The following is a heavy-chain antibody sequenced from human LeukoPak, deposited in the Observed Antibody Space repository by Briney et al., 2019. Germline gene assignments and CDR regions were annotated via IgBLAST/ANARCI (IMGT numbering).Heavy chain of an antibody. J-gene: IGHJ4*02. Sequence: GGSLRLSCAASGFTFSSYGMSWVRQAPGKGLEWVSAISGSGGRTYYADSVKGRFTISRDNSKNTLYLQMNSLRAEDTAVYYCARAPYGDSTGLLFDYWGQGTLVTVSS. CDR1: GFTFSSYG. CDR2: ISGSGGRT. V-gene: IGHV3-23*01. CDR3: ARAPYGDSTGLLFDY. D-gene: IGHD4-17*01.